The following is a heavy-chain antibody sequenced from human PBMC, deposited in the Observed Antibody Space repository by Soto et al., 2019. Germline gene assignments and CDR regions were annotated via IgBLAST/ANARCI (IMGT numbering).Heavy chain of an antibody. J-gene: IGHJ4*02. CDR2: IIPIFGTA. V-gene: IGHV1-69*06. D-gene: IGHD1-26*01. CDR1: GGTFSSYA. CDR3: ARDRGWELLAYFDY. Sequence: SVKVSCKASGGTFSSYAISWVRQAPGQGLEWMGGIIPIFGTANYAQKFQGRVTITADKSTSTAYMELSSLRSEDTAVYYCARDRGWELLAYFDYWGQGTLVTVPS.